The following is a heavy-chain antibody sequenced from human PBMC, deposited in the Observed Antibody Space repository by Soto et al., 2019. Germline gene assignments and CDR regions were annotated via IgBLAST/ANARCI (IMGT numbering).Heavy chain of an antibody. J-gene: IGHJ6*04. CDR2: IYYSGST. CDR3: ARSMVYAMTYYYGMDV. V-gene: IGHV4-31*03. D-gene: IGHD2-8*01. Sequence: SETLSLTCTVSGGSISSGGYYWSWIRQHPGKGLEWIGYIYYSGSTYYNPSLKSRVTISVDTSKNQFSLKLSSVTAADTAVYYCARSMVYAMTYYYGMDVWGKGTKVTVSS. CDR1: GGSISSGGYY.